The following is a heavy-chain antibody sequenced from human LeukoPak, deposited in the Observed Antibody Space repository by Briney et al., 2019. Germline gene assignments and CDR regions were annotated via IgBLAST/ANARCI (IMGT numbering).Heavy chain of an antibody. D-gene: IGHD6-19*01. CDR1: GFTFSTYA. CDR3: ARVAKKQWLVPFDY. V-gene: IGHV3-64*01. CDR2: ITSSGGNT. J-gene: IGHJ4*02. Sequence: QPGGSLRLSCAASGFTFSTYAMHWVRQAPGKGLEYVSAITSSGGNTNYANSVKGRFSISRDNSKDTLYLQMGSLRAEDMAVYYCARVAKKQWLVPFDYWGQGTLVIVSS.